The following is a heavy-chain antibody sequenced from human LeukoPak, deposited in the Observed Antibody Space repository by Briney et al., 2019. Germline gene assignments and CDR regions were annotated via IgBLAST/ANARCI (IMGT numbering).Heavy chain of an antibody. CDR1: GFTFSGYW. CDR3: ARAMT. V-gene: IGHV3-7*01. Sequence: TGGSLRLSCAASGFTFSGYWMSWVRQAPGKGLEWVANIKPDGSEKAYVDSVKGRFTISRDNTKNSLYLQMNSLRAEDTAVYYCARAMTWGQGTLVSVSS. CDR2: IKPDGSEK. J-gene: IGHJ5*02.